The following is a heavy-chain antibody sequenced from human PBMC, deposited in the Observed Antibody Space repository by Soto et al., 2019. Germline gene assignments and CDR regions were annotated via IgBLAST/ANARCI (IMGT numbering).Heavy chain of an antibody. Sequence: QVQLVQSGAEVKKPGSSVKVSCKASGGTFSSYAISWVRQAPGQGLEWMGGIIPIFGTANYAXKFQGRVTXXXXXXXXXXXXXXXXXXXXXXAVYYCAXVRGIEENXXDYWGQGTLVTVSS. CDR3: AXVRGIEENXXDY. CDR1: GGTFSSYA. J-gene: IGHJ4*02. CDR2: IIPIFGTA. V-gene: IGHV1-69*01. D-gene: IGHD1-26*01.